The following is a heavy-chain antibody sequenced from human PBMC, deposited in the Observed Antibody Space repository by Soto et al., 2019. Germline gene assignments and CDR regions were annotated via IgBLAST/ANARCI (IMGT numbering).Heavy chain of an antibody. V-gene: IGHV4-30-2*01. Sequence: LSLTCAVSGGSISSGGYSWSWIRQPPGKGLEWIGYIYHSGSTYYNPSLKSRVTISVDRSKNQFSLKLSSVTAADTAVYYCARERRSGTTTLRYYFDYWGQGTLVTVSS. J-gene: IGHJ4*02. CDR3: ARERRSGTTTLRYYFDY. CDR2: IYHSGST. D-gene: IGHD4-17*01. CDR1: GGSISSGGYS.